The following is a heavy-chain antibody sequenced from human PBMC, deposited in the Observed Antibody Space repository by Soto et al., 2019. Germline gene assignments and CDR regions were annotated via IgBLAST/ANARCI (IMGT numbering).Heavy chain of an antibody. Sequence: QVQLQESGPGLVKPSGTLSLTCAVSGASMSSSTWWSWVRQSPGKGPEWIGEIYHSGTTNYNPSLKSRVTISVDKSKKEFSLKLSSVTAADTAVYYCAIPGPGDFHYWGQGTLVTVSS. V-gene: IGHV4-4*02. CDR2: IYHSGTT. CDR3: AIPGPGDFHY. J-gene: IGHJ4*02. CDR1: GASMSSSTW.